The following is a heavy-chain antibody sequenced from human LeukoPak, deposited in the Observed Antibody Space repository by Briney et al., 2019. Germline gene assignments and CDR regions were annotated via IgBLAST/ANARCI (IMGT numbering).Heavy chain of an antibody. D-gene: IGHD3-3*01. CDR2: ISSSSDYI. Sequence: PGGSLRLSCAASGFTFSTYSMNWVRQAPGKGLEWVSSISSSSDYIYYADSVKGRFTISRDNAKNSLYLQMNSLRAEDTAVYYCARDPPLTIFGVITPTPGNWFDPWGQGTLVTVSS. CDR3: ARDPPLTIFGVITPTPGNWFDP. J-gene: IGHJ5*02. V-gene: IGHV3-21*01. CDR1: GFTFSTYS.